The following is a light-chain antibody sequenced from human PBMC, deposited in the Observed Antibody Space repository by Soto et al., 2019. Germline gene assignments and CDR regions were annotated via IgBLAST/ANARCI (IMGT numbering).Light chain of an antibody. CDR2: EVR. CDR1: SSDVGTYTY. Sequence: QSALTQPRSVSGSPGQSVTISCTGTSSDVGTYTYVSWYQQHPGKAPKLIIYEVRNRPSGISFRFSGSKSGNTASLTISGLQAEDEADYYCSSYTSKSSLIFGGGTKLTVL. CDR3: SSYTSKSSLI. J-gene: IGLJ2*01. V-gene: IGLV2-14*01.